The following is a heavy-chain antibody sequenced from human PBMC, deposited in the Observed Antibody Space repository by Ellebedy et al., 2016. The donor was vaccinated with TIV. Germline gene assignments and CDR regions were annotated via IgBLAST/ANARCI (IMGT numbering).Heavy chain of an antibody. J-gene: IGHJ4*02. CDR1: GYSFTSYW. Sequence: GESLKISCKGSGYSFTSYWISWVRQMPGKGLEWMGRIDPSDSYTNYSPSFQGHVTISADKSISTADLQWSSLKASDTAMYYCAIWFGDPYRFDYWGQGTLVTVSS. D-gene: IGHD3-10*01. CDR3: AIWFGDPYRFDY. CDR2: IDPSDSYT. V-gene: IGHV5-10-1*01.